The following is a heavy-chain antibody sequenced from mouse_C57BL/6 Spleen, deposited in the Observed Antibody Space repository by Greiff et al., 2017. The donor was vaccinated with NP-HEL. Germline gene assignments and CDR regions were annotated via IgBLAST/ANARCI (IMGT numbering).Heavy chain of an antibody. V-gene: IGHV1-55*01. J-gene: IGHJ1*03. D-gene: IGHD1-1*01. Sequence: QVQLQQPGAELVKPGASVKMSCKASGYTFTSYWITWVKQRPGQGLEWIGDIYPGSGSTNYNEKFKSKATLTVDTSSSTAYMQLSSLTSEDSAVYYCARERTVVATSSYWYFDVWGTGTTVTVSS. CDR1: GYTFTSYW. CDR3: ARERTVVATSSYWYFDV. CDR2: IYPGSGST.